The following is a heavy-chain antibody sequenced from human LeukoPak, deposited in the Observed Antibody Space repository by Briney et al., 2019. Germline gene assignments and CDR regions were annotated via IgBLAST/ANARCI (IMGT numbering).Heavy chain of an antibody. CDR3: ARDYSPPHYFDGNGYFDD. CDR1: EFTFSSYS. D-gene: IGHD3-22*01. J-gene: IGHJ4*02. Sequence: PGGSLRLSCAASEFTFSSYSINWVRQAPGKGLEWVSSISTSSKYIYYADSVRGRFTISRDYAKNSVYLQMNSLRAGDTAVYYCARDYSPPHYFDGNGYFDDWGQGTLVTVSS. CDR2: ISTSSKYI. V-gene: IGHV3-21*01.